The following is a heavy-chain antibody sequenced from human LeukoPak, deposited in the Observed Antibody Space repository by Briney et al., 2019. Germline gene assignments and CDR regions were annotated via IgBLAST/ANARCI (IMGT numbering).Heavy chain of an antibody. CDR1: GFTFSNYV. V-gene: IGHV3-23*01. J-gene: IGHJ6*01. CDR3: AKGLWDYYGSGIMYYTMDV. Sequence: GGSLRLSCAASGFTFSNYVMGWVRQAPGKGLEWFSTICGGRTYYADSVQGRVTISRDNSKNTLYLQVNSLRAEDTAVYYCAKGLWDYYGSGIMYYTMDVWGQGTTVTVSS. CDR2: ICGGRT. D-gene: IGHD3-10*01.